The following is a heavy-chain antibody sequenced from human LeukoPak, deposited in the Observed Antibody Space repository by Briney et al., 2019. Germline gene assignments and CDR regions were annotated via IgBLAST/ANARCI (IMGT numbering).Heavy chain of an antibody. Sequence: SETLPLTCTVSGGSISSSSYYWGWIRQPPGKGLEWIGSIYYSGSTNYNPSLKSRVTISVDTSKNQFSLKLSSVTAADTAVYYCAREMYYDYVWGSYRYGEGKNYFDYWGQGTLVTVSS. CDR2: IYYSGST. D-gene: IGHD3-16*02. CDR3: AREMYYDYVWGSYRYGEGKNYFDY. V-gene: IGHV4-39*07. CDR1: GGSISSSSYY. J-gene: IGHJ4*02.